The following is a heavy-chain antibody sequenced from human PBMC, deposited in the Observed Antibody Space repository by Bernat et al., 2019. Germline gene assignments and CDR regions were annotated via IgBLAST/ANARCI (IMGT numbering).Heavy chain of an antibody. V-gene: IGHV3-23*01. CDR3: AINWNLDY. J-gene: IGHJ4*02. Sequence: EVQLLDSGGGLVQPGGSLRLSCAASGFTFSNYAMSWVRQAPGKGLEWVSAISYNGGSTYYAESVKGRFTISRDNSKNTLYLQMNSLRAEDTAVYYCAINWNLDYWGQGTLVTVSS. CDR2: ISYNGGST. D-gene: IGHD1-20*01. CDR1: GFTFSNYA.